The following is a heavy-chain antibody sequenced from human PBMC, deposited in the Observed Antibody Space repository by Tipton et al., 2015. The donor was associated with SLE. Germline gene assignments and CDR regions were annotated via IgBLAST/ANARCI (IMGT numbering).Heavy chain of an antibody. Sequence: GLVKPSETLSLTCAVYSGSFSAYYWSWIRQSPGKGLEWIGEINHSGSTNYNPSLKSRVTISVDTSRKQFSLKLSSVTAADTAVYYRARRPVWGNYPYEDYWGQGTLVTVSS. V-gene: IGHV4-34*01. D-gene: IGHD3-16*01. CDR1: SGSFSAYY. J-gene: IGHJ4*02. CDR2: INHSGST. CDR3: ARRPVWGNYPYEDY.